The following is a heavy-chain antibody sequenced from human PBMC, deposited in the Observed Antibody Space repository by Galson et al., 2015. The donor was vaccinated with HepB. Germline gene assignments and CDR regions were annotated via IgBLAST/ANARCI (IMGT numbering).Heavy chain of an antibody. D-gene: IGHD3-22*01. CDR2: IGTAGDP. CDR1: GYTFSSYD. V-gene: IGHV3-13*05. Sequence: SLRLSCAASGYTFSSYDMHWVRQATGKGLEWVSAIGTAGDPYYPGSVKGRFTISRENAKNSLYLQMNSLRAGDTAVYYCARTTYYYDSSGYFSGYFDLWGRGTLVTVSS. CDR3: ARTTYYYDSSGYFSGYFDL. J-gene: IGHJ2*01.